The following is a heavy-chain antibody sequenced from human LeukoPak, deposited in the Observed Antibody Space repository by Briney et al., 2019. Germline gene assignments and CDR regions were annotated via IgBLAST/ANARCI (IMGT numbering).Heavy chain of an antibody. CDR2: INHSGST. J-gene: IGHJ4*02. CDR3: ARAGWFGPDY. D-gene: IGHD3-10*01. V-gene: IGHV4-34*01. CDR1: GGSFSGYY. Sequence: SETLSLTCAVYGGSFSGYYWSWIRQPPGKGLEWIGEINHSGSTNYNPSLKSRVTISVDTSKNQFSLKLSSVTAADTAVYYCARAGWFGPDYWGQGTPVTVSS.